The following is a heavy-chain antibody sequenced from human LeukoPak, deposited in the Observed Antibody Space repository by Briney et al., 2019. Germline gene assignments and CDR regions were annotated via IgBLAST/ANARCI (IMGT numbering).Heavy chain of an antibody. D-gene: IGHD1-1*01. CDR3: ARAIGTKRWVWFDP. CDR1: GFTVSGNY. CDR2: IYSGGST. J-gene: IGHJ5*02. V-gene: IGHV3-53*01. Sequence: GGSLRLSCAASGFTVSGNYMTWVRQAPGKGLEWVSLIYSGGSTYYADSVKGRFTISRDNSKNTLYLQMNSLRAEDTAVYYCARAIGTKRWVWFDPWGQGTLVTVSS.